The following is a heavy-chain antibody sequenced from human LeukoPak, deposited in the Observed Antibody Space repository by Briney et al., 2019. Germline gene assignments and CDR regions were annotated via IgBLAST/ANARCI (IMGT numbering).Heavy chain of an antibody. Sequence: GGSLRLPCAASGFTFSSYAMSWVRQAPGKGLEWVSAISGSGSSTYYADSVKGRFTISRDNSKNTLYLQMNSLRAEDTAVYYCAKDKGWGYSAYDCYGMDVWGQGTTVTVS. CDR2: ISGSGSST. CDR3: AKDKGWGYSAYDCYGMDV. V-gene: IGHV3-23*01. J-gene: IGHJ6*02. CDR1: GFTFSSYA. D-gene: IGHD1-26*01.